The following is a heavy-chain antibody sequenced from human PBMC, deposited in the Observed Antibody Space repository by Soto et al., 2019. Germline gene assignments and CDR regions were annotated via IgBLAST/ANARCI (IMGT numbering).Heavy chain of an antibody. Sequence: GGSLRLSCAASGFTFSSYWMHWVRQAPGKGLVWVSRINSDGSSTSYADSVKGRFTISRDNAKNTLYLQMNSLRAEDTAVYYCAREGDDSPQPDYWGQGTLVTVSS. D-gene: IGHD3-16*01. CDR2: INSDGSST. J-gene: IGHJ4*02. CDR1: GFTFSSYW. V-gene: IGHV3-74*01. CDR3: AREGDDSPQPDY.